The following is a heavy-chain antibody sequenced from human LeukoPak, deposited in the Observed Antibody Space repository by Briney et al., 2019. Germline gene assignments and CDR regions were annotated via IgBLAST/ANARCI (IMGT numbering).Heavy chain of an antibody. J-gene: IGHJ3*02. CDR3: ARKLGYCSGGSCYSVDAFDI. Sequence: PGGSLRLSCAASGFTFSTYGMNWVRQAPGKGLEWVSYISHSGSNIYYADSVKGRFTISRDNAKNSLYLQMNSLRAEDTAVYYCARKLGYCSGGSCYSVDAFDIWGQGTMVTVSS. D-gene: IGHD2-15*01. V-gene: IGHV3-48*03. CDR1: GFTFSTYG. CDR2: ISHSGSNI.